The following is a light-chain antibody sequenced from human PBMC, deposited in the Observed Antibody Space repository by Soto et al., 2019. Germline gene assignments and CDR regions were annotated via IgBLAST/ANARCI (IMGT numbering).Light chain of an antibody. V-gene: IGKV3-11*01. CDR3: QQRSNLIT. J-gene: IGKJ4*01. CDR1: QSVSVY. Sequence: EIVLTQSPATLSVSPGERATLSCRASQSVSVYLDWYQQKSGQAPRLLIFDASKRATGIPDRFSGSGSGTDFTLTISSLEPEDFAFYYCQQRSNLITFGGGTKVDIK. CDR2: DAS.